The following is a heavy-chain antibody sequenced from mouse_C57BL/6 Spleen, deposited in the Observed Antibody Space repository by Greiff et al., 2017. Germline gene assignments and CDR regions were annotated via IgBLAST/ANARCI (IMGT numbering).Heavy chain of an antibody. CDR1: GYAFSSSW. V-gene: IGHV1-82*01. D-gene: IGHD2-3*01. CDR2: IYPGDGDT. Sequence: VKLMESGPELVKPGASVKISCKASGYAFSSSWMNWVKQRPGKGLEWIGRIYPGDGDTNYNGKFKGKATLTADKSSSTAYMQLSSLTSEDSAVYFCARGDGYAMDYGGQGTSVTVSS. CDR3: ARGDGYAMDY. J-gene: IGHJ4*01.